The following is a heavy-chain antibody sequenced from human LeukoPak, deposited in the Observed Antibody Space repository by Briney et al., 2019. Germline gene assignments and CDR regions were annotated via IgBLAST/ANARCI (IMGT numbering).Heavy chain of an antibody. V-gene: IGHV3-30*02. J-gene: IGHJ3*02. Sequence: GGSLRLSCAACGFTFSSYGMHWVRQAPGKGLEWVAFIRYDGSNKYYADSVKGRFTISRDNSMNTLYLQMNSLRAEDTAVYYCAKDHLLYSSGLDAFDIWGQGTMVTVSS. D-gene: IGHD6-19*01. CDR1: GFTFSSYG. CDR2: IRYDGSNK. CDR3: AKDHLLYSSGLDAFDI.